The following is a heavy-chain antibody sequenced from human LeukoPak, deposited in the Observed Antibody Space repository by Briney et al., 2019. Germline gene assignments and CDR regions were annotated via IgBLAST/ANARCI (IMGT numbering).Heavy chain of an antibody. CDR1: GFTFSSYW. Sequence: GGSLRLSCAASGFTFSSYWMSWVRQAPGKGLEWVATIRQDGSQKYYVDSVKGRFTISRDNAKNSLYLQMNSLRAEDTALYYCARSPVGATSYWGQGTLVTVSS. V-gene: IGHV3-7*03. CDR3: ARSPVGATSY. D-gene: IGHD1-26*01. CDR2: IRQDGSQK. J-gene: IGHJ4*02.